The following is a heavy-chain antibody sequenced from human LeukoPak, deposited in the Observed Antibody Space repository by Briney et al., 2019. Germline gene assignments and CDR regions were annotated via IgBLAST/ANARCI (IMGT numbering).Heavy chain of an antibody. CDR2: INQGGNEK. J-gene: IGHJ5*02. D-gene: IGHD3-10*01. CDR1: AFTFSTYA. Sequence: GGSLRLSCAASAFTFSTYAMSLVRQAPGKGLEWVANINQGGNEKYYADSVRGRFTISRDNAKSSLYLQINNLRAEDTAVYYCARDGGYYNGLGTWGQGTLVTVSS. V-gene: IGHV3-7*01. CDR3: ARDGGYYNGLGT.